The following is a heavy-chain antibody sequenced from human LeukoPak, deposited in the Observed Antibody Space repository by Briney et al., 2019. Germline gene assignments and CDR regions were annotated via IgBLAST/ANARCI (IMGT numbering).Heavy chain of an antibody. CDR2: ISSSSSYI. D-gene: IGHD2-2*01. Sequence: PGGSLRLSCAASGFTFSSYSMNSVRQAPGEGLEWVSSISSSSSYIYYADSVKGRFTISRDNAKNSLYLQMNSLRAEDTAVYYCATPSSTSCCYFDYWGQGTLVTVSS. J-gene: IGHJ4*02. CDR3: ATPSSTSCCYFDY. CDR1: GFTFSSYS. V-gene: IGHV3-21*01.